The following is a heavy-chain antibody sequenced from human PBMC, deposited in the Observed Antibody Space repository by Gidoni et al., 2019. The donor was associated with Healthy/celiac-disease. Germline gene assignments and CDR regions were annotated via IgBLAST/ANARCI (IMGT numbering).Heavy chain of an antibody. CDR1: GGSISSGSYY. Sequence: QVQLQESGPGLVKPSQTLSLTCTVSGGSISSGSYYWSWIRQPAGKGLEWIGRIYTSGSTNYNPSLKSRVTISVDTSKNQFSLKLSSVTAADTAVYYCARGYGYSSGWYFNAFDIWGQGTMVTVSS. V-gene: IGHV4-61*02. CDR2: IYTSGST. J-gene: IGHJ3*02. D-gene: IGHD6-19*01. CDR3: ARGYGYSSGWYFNAFDI.